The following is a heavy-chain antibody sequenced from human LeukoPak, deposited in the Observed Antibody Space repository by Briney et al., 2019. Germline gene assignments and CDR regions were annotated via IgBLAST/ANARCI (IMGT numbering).Heavy chain of an antibody. D-gene: IGHD3-3*01. CDR3: ARQTSGYYYMDV. V-gene: IGHV4-59*08. CDR2: IYYSGST. Sequence: KPSETLSLTCTVSGGSISSYYWSWIRQPPGKGLEWIGYIYYSGSTNYNPSLKSRVTISVDTSKNQFSLKLSSVTAADTAVYYCARQTSGYYYMDVWGKGTTVTVSS. J-gene: IGHJ6*03. CDR1: GGSISSYY.